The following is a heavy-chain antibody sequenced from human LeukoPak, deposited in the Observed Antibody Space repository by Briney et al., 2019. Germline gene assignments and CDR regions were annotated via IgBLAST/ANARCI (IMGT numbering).Heavy chain of an antibody. D-gene: IGHD3-10*01. Sequence: SETLSLTCTVSGGSISSHYYWIWIRQPPGKGLEWIGSIYYSGSTYYNPSLKSRVTISVDTSKNQFSLKLSSLTAAETAVYYCARQYGSGSAYTPVVDLWGQGTLVTVSS. J-gene: IGHJ4*02. CDR3: ARQYGSGSAYTPVVDL. CDR1: GGSISSHYY. CDR2: IYYSGST. V-gene: IGHV4-39*01.